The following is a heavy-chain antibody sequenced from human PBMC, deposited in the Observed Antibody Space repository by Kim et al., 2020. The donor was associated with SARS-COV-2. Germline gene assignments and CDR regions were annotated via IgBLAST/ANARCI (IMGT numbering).Heavy chain of an antibody. J-gene: IGHJ4*02. V-gene: IGHV1-2*02. D-gene: IGHD2-15*01. Sequence: ASVKVSCKASGYTFISNNIHWVRQAPGQGLEWMAWINPNTGDTNFAQKFKGRVTVTRDTSISTAYMELSRLTSDDTAVYYCARGGGSVWGIDYWGQGTLV. CDR2: INPNTGDT. CDR3: ARGGGSVWGIDY. CDR1: GYTFISNN.